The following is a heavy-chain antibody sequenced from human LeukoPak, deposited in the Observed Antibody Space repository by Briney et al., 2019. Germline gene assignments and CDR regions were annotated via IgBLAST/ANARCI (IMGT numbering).Heavy chain of an antibody. CDR3: ARGYPRVPASFDP. J-gene: IGHJ5*02. CDR1: GVSISSYY. D-gene: IGHD1-26*01. V-gene: IGHV4-59*13. CDR2: IYYSGST. Sequence: SETLSLTCTVSGVSISSYYWSWIRQPPGKGLEWIGYIYYSGSTNYNPSLKSRVTISVDTSKNQFSLKLSSVTAADTAVYYCARGYPRVPASFDPWGQGTLVTVS.